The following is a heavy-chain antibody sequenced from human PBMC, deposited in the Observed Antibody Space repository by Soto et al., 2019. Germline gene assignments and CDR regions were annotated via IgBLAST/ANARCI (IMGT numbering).Heavy chain of an antibody. Sequence: GESLKISCKGSGYSFTSYWIGWVRQMPGKGLEWMGIIYPGDSDTRYSPSFQGQVTISADKSISTAYLQWSSLKASDTAMYYCARALYSGSYNVNHYYYGMDVWGQGTTVTVSS. V-gene: IGHV5-51*01. CDR2: IYPGDSDT. J-gene: IGHJ6*02. D-gene: IGHD1-26*01. CDR3: ARALYSGSYNVNHYYYGMDV. CDR1: GYSFTSYW.